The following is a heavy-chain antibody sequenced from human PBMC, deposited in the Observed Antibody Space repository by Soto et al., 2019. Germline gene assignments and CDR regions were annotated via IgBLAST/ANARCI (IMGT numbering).Heavy chain of an antibody. V-gene: IGHV3-30*03. D-gene: IGHD2-2*01. CDR1: GFTFSNYG. CDR2: ISYDGSNK. J-gene: IGHJ4*02. CDR3: VPLYCSSTSCYPDY. Sequence: QVQLVESGGGVVQPGRSLRLSCAASGFTFSNYGMHWVRQAPGKGLEWVAVISYDGSNKYYADSVKGRFTISRDNSKNTLYLQMNSLRAEDTAVYYCVPLYCSSTSCYPDYWGQGTLVTVSS.